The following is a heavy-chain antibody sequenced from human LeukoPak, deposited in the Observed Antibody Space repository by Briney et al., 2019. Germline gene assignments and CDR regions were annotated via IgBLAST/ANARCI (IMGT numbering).Heavy chain of an antibody. D-gene: IGHD3-3*01. CDR3: ARGTYYDFWSGHYPLDY. J-gene: IGHJ4*02. CDR2: MNPNSGNT. CDR1: GYTFTSYD. Sequence: ASVKVSCKASGYTFTSYDINWVRQATGQGLEWMGWMNPNSGNTGYAQKFQGRVTITRNTSISTAYMELSSLGSEDTAVYYCARGTYYDFWSGHYPLDYWGQGTLVTVSS. V-gene: IGHV1-8*03.